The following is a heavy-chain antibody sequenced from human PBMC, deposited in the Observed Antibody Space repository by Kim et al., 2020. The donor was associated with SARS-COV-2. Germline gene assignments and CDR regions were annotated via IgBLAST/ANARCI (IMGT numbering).Heavy chain of an antibody. V-gene: IGHV4-4*07. CDR3: ARDNTGLDAFDI. D-gene: IGHD2-8*02. J-gene: IGHJ3*02. CDR1: GGSIRRYY. CDR2: IYTSGST. Sequence: SETLSLTCTVSGGSIRRYYWSWIRQPAGKGLEWIGRIYTSGSTNYNPSLKSRVTMSVDTSKNQFSLKLSSVTAADTAVYYCARDNTGLDAFDIWGQGTMVTVSS.